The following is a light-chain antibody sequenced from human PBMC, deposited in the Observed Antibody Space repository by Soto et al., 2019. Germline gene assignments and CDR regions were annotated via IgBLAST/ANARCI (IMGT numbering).Light chain of an antibody. Sequence: DIQMTQSPSFVSASVGARVTITCRTSQAVSTWLAWYQQKPGDAPKLLIYAASTLQSRVQSRFSGSGSGTDVTLTVLNLQPEHFATYHSQQANSFSRTFGGVTKVDIK. J-gene: IGKJ4*01. V-gene: IGKV1-12*01. CDR1: QAVSTW. CDR3: QQANSFSRT. CDR2: AAS.